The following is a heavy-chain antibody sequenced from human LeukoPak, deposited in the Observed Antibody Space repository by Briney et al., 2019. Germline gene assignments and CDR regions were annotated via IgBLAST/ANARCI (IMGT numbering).Heavy chain of an antibody. V-gene: IGHV5-10-1*01. J-gene: IGHJ6*02. CDR1: GYNFTNYW. D-gene: IGHD2-2*01. CDR2: IDPSDSYT. Sequence: AGESLRISCKGSGYNFTNYWITWVRQMPGKGLEWMGRIDPSDSYTNYSPSFQGHVTISADESISTAYLQWSSLKASDTAMYYCARPRYCGGTSCYYYAMDVWGQGTTVTVSS. CDR3: ARPRYCGGTSCYYYAMDV.